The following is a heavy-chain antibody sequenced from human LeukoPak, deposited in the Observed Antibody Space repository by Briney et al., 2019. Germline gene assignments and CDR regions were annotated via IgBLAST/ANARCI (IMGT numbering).Heavy chain of an antibody. CDR2: IKQDGSEK. CDR3: ARDLGLRYFDRSPYFDY. Sequence: GGSLRLSCAASGFTFSSYWMSWVRQAPGKGLEWVANIKQDGSEKYYVDSVKGRFTISRDNAKNSLYLQMNSLRAEDTAVYYCARDLGLRYFDRSPYFDYWGQGTLVTVSS. D-gene: IGHD3-9*01. V-gene: IGHV3-7*01. CDR1: GFTFSSYW. J-gene: IGHJ4*02.